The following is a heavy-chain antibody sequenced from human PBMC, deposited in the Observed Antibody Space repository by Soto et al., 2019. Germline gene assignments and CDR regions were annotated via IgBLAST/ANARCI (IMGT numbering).Heavy chain of an antibody. J-gene: IGHJ4*02. CDR2: IYYSGST. CDR1: GASISSGDYY. CDR3: ARGSKMGLVGTIIFAY. V-gene: IGHV4-31*03. Sequence: QVQLQESGPGLVKPSQTLSLTCTVSGASISSGDYYWSWIRQHPGKGLEWIGYIYYSGSTYYNPSLKSGVTMSVDTSKNRFSLNLSSVTAADTAVYYCARGSKMGLVGTIIFAYWGQETLVTVSS. D-gene: IGHD1-26*01.